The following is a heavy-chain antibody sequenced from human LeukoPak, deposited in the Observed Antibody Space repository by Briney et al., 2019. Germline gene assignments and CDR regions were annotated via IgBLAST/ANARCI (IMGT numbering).Heavy chain of an antibody. Sequence: TSSETLSLTCTVSGGSIRIGNYYWGWIRQPPGKGLEWIGYIYYSGSTYYNPSLKSRVTISVDTSKNQFSLKLSSVTAADTAVYYCARDRRDGYNSNWFDPWGQGTLVTVSS. CDR2: IYYSGST. D-gene: IGHD5-24*01. CDR3: ARDRRDGYNSNWFDP. V-gene: IGHV4-30-4*01. CDR1: GGSIRIGNYY. J-gene: IGHJ5*02.